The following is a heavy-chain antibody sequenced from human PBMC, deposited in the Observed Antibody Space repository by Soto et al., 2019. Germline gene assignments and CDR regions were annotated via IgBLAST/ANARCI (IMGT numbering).Heavy chain of an antibody. D-gene: IGHD2-2*01. J-gene: IGHJ5*02. CDR2: INHSGST. V-gene: IGHV4-34*01. Sequence: SETLSLTCAVYGGSFSGYYWSWIRQPPGKGLEWIGEINHSGSTNYNPSLKSRVTIPVDTSKNQFSLKLSSVTAADTAVYYCARAGRGTILTWGQGTLVTVSS. CDR3: ARAGRGTILT. CDR1: GGSFSGYY.